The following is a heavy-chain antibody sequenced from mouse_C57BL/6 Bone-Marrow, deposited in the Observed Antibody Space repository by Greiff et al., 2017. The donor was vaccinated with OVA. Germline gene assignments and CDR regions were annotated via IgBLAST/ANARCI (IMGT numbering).Heavy chain of an antibody. D-gene: IGHD1-1*01. Sequence: VKLQESGPELVKPGASVKISCKASGYAFSSSWMNWVKQRPGKGLEWIGRIYPGDGDTNYNGKFKGKATLTADKSSSTAYMQLSSLTSEDSAVYFCAGIYYYDSSHYAMDYWGQGTSVTVSS. CDR1: GYAFSSSW. CDR3: AGIYYYDSSHYAMDY. V-gene: IGHV1-82*01. CDR2: IYPGDGDT. J-gene: IGHJ4*01.